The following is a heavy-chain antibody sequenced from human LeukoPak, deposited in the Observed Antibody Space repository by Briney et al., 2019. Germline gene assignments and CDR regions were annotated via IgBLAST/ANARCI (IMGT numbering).Heavy chain of an antibody. Sequence: PSETLSLTRTVSGGSISSSSYYWGWIRQPPGKGLEWIGSIYYSGSTYYNPSLKSRVTISVDTSKNQFSLKLSSVTAADTAVYYCASRRVGATTHHFDYWGQGTLVTVSS. V-gene: IGHV4-39*01. D-gene: IGHD1-26*01. CDR3: ASRRVGATTHHFDY. CDR2: IYYSGST. CDR1: GGSISSSSYY. J-gene: IGHJ4*02.